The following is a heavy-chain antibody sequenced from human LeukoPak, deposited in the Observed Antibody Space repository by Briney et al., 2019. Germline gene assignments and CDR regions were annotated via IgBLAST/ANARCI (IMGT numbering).Heavy chain of an antibody. J-gene: IGHJ3*02. CDR3: ARDPAVVGQLGDTLAFDI. Sequence: VASVKVSCKASGYTFTSYGISWVRQAPGQGLEWMGGIIPIFGTANYAQKFQGRVTITTDESTSTAYMELSSLRSEDTAVYYCARDPAVVGQLGDTLAFDIWGQGTMVTVSS. CDR2: IIPIFGTA. V-gene: IGHV1-69*05. CDR1: GYTFTSYG. D-gene: IGHD6-6*01.